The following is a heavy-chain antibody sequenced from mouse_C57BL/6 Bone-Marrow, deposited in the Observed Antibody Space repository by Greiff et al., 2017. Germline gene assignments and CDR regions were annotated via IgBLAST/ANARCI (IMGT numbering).Heavy chain of an antibody. J-gene: IGHJ4*01. CDR2: ILPSIGRT. V-gene: IGHV15-2*01. CDR1: DSEVFPIAY. D-gene: IGHD2-3*01. CDR3: ARGNGYFYYYARDY. Sequence: SGSEPRSPGSSVKLSCKDFDSEVFPIAYMSWVRQTPGHGFEWIGGILPSIGRTIYGEKFEDKATVDADTLSTTAYLELNSLTSVDSAIYYCARGNGYFYYYARDYWGQGTSVTVSA.